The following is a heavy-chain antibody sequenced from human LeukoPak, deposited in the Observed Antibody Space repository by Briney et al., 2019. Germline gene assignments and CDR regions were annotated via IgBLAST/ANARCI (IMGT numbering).Heavy chain of an antibody. CDR2: INWNGGST. D-gene: IGHD6-6*01. CDR3: ARDPIEYSSSSFDY. J-gene: IGHJ4*02. CDR1: GFHFDNYR. V-gene: IGHV3-20*04. Sequence: GVPLTLLCTASGFHFDNYRVSWFRQSSRKCLDSVSSINWNGGSTGYADSVKGRFTISRDNAKNSLYLQMNSLRAEDTAVYYCARDPIEYSSSSFDYWGQGTLVTVSS.